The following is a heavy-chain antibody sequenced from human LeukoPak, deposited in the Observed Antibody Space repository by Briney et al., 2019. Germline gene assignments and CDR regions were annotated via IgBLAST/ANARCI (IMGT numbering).Heavy chain of an antibody. CDR2: ISGSGTGT. CDR3: AREPRHCGADCFSLLDS. CDR1: GFTFSSSS. D-gene: IGHD2-21*02. V-gene: IGHV3-23*01. J-gene: IGHJ4*02. Sequence: GGSLRLSCADAGFTFSSSSMSWVRQAPGRGLECVSLISGSGTGTYYADSVRGRFTISRDNSKNTLYLQMNSLRAEDTAVYYCAREPRHCGADCFSLLDSWGQGTLVTVSS.